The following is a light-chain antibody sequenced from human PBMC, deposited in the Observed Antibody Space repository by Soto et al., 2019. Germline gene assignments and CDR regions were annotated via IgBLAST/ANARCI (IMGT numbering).Light chain of an antibody. CDR2: EVN. Sequence: QAVVTQPASVSGSPGQSITFSCTGSSDDIGNFNLVSWYQQYPGKAPKLILYEVNKRPLGVSDRFSGSKSGNTASLTISGLQAEDEADYHCCSYAGSRWVFGGGTKLTVL. CDR1: SDDIGNFNL. V-gene: IGLV2-23*02. CDR3: CSYAGSRWV. J-gene: IGLJ3*02.